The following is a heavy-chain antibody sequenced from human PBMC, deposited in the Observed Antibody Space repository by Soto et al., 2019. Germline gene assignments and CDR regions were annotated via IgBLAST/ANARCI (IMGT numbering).Heavy chain of an antibody. V-gene: IGHV4-39*01. CDR2: MFYFGST. D-gene: IGHD2-15*01. CDR1: GGSFSSSSHY. Sequence: SETLSLTCTVFGGSFSSSSHYWGWIRQPPGKGLEWLGTMFYFGSTYYNTSLESRATISVDPSKNQFSLKLSSVTAADTAVYYCARHHFYCTGGSCYLQAYHYYGLDVWGQGTTVTVSS. J-gene: IGHJ6*02. CDR3: ARHHFYCTGGSCYLQAYHYYGLDV.